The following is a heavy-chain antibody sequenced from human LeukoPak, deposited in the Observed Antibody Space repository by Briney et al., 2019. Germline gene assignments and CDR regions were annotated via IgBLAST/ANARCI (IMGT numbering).Heavy chain of an antibody. CDR3: AKDPEMATTHDAFDI. Sequence: GGSLRLSCAASGFTFRSYAMSWVRQAPGKGLEWVSAISDSGGSTYYADSVKGRFTISRDNSKNTLYLQMNSLRAEDTAVYYCAKDPEMATTHDAFDIWGQGTMVTVSS. V-gene: IGHV3-23*01. J-gene: IGHJ3*02. D-gene: IGHD5-24*01. CDR2: ISDSGGST. CDR1: GFTFRSYA.